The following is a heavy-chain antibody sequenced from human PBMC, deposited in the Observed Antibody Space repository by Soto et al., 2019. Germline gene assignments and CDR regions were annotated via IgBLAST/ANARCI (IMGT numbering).Heavy chain of an antibody. CDR2: IYYSGST. V-gene: IGHV4-31*03. D-gene: IGHD3-3*01. J-gene: IGHJ6*02. CDR1: GGSISSGGYY. CDR3: ARTTQYDFWSLVPRDHGMDV. Sequence: QVQLQESGPGLVKPSQTLSLTCTVSGGSISSGGYYWSWIRQHPGKGLEWIGYIYYSGSTYYNPSLKSRVTISVDTSKNQFSLKLSSVTAADTAVYYCARTTQYDFWSLVPRDHGMDVWGQGTTVTVSS.